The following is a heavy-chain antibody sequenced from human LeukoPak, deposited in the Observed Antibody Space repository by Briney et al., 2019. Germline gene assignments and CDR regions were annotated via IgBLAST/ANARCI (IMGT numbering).Heavy chain of an antibody. CDR3: ARDSSGLPDY. D-gene: IGHD6-19*01. V-gene: IGHV4-34*01. J-gene: IGHJ4*02. CDR1: GGSFSGYY. CDR2: INHSGST. Sequence: SETLSLTCAVYGGSFSGYYWSWIRQPPGKGLEWIGEINHSGSTNYNPSLKSRVTISVDTSKNQFSLKLSSVTAADTAVYYCARDSSGLPDYWGQGTLVTVSS.